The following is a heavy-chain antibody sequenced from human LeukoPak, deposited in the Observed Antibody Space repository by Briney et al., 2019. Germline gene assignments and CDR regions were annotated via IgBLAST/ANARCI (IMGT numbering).Heavy chain of an antibody. D-gene: IGHD4-23*01. V-gene: IGHV4-39*01. Sequence: SETLSLTXTVSGGSISSSSYYCAWIRQPPGKGLEWIGNIYYSGNTHYKPALKSRVTTSVDTSNNQFSLKLSSVTAADTAVYYCALVMVVTSYIDYWGQGTLVTVSS. CDR3: ALVMVVTSYIDY. CDR2: IYYSGNT. CDR1: GGSISSSSYY. J-gene: IGHJ4*02.